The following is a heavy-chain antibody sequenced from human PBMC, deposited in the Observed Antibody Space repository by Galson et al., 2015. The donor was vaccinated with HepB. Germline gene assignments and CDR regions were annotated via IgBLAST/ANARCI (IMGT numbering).Heavy chain of an antibody. CDR2: VDPEDGET. J-gene: IGHJ6*02. CDR3: ATNGIAAAGGHSTYYYGMDV. CDR1: GYTFTDYY. V-gene: IGHV1-69-2*01. Sequence: VKVSCKVSGYTFTDYYMHWVQQAPGKGLEWMGLVDPEDGETIYAEKFQGRVTITADTSTDTAYMELSSLRSEDTAVYYCATNGIAAAGGHSTYYYGMDVWGQGTTVTVSS. D-gene: IGHD6-13*01.